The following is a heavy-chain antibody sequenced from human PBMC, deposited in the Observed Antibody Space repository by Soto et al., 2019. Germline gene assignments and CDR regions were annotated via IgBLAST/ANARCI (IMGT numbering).Heavy chain of an antibody. CDR1: GFTFSSYW. J-gene: IGHJ6*02. V-gene: IGHV3-7*01. CDR3: ARDGRPYDFWSGYPGRYYYYGMHV. D-gene: IGHD3-3*01. CDR2: IKQDGSEK. Sequence: GGSLRLSCAASGFTFSSYWMSWVRQAPGKGLEWVANIKQDGSEKYYVDSVKGRFTISRDNPKNSLYLQMNSLRAEDTAVYCIARDGRPYDFWSGYPGRYYYYGMHVRGQATTVPASS.